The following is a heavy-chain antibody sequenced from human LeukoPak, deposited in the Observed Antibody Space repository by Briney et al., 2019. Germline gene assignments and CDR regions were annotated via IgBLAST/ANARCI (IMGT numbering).Heavy chain of an antibody. CDR3: AGGGKVGY. CDR1: GCIFTAYY. CDR2: INTNSGVT. Sequence: GASVKVSCKASGCIFTAYYMHWVRQAPGQGLEWMGWINTNSGVTHYAQKFQGRVTMTRDTSISTAYMELSSLRSDDTAVYYCAGGGKVGYWGQGTLVTVSS. J-gene: IGHJ4*02. D-gene: IGHD3-16*01. V-gene: IGHV1-2*02.